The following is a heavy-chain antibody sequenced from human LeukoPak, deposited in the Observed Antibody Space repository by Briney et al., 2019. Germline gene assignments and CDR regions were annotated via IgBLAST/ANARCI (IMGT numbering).Heavy chain of an antibody. CDR3: ARDRDYGSGIFDY. V-gene: IGHV1-2*02. CDR2: INPNSGGT. CDR1: GYTFTGYY. Sequence: GASVKVSCKASGYTFTGYYMHWVRQAPGQGLEWMGWINPNSGGTNYAQKFQGRVTMTRDTSISTAYMELNRLRSDDTAVYYRARDRDYGSGIFDYWGQGTLVTVSS. D-gene: IGHD3-10*01. J-gene: IGHJ4*02.